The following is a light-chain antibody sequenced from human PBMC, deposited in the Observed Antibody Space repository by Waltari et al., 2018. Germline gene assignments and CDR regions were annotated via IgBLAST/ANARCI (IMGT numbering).Light chain of an antibody. V-gene: IGLV1-40*01. CDR2: VNT. J-gene: IGLJ2*01. Sequence: HSVLTQPPSVSGAPAPRVTISCPATTPTIRARFPPPWYQQFPGTAPKLLIFVNTNRPAGVPDRFSGSKSGTSASLAITGLQAEDEADYYCQSYDSSLSGHVVFGGGTKLTVL. CDR1: TPTIRARFP. CDR3: QSYDSSLSGHVV.